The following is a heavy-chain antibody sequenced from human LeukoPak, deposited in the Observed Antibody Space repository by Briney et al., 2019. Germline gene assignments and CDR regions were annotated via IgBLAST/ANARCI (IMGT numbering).Heavy chain of an antibody. CDR3: ARGAYRYDSDAFDI. CDR1: GGSFSGYY. J-gene: IGHJ3*02. CDR2: IYTSGST. D-gene: IGHD3-22*01. V-gene: IGHV4-59*10. Sequence: SETLSLTCAVYGGSFSGYYWSWIRQPPGKGLEWIGRIYTSGSTNYNPSLKSRVTMSVDTSKNQFSLKLSSVTAADTAVYYCARGAYRYDSDAFDIWGQGTMVTVSS.